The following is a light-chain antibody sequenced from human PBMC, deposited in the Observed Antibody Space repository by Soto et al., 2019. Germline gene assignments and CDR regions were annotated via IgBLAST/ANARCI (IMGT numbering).Light chain of an antibody. CDR3: QQLSRYPLT. V-gene: IGKV1-9*01. CDR1: HALSNY. J-gene: IGKJ4*01. Sequence: DIQLTQSPAVLSASVGGACTITCRASHALSNYLAWYQQKPGKAPDLLIYSASTLQSGVPSRFSGSGSETEFSLTIRALQPEDFATYYCQQLSRYPLTFGGGTKVDIK. CDR2: SAS.